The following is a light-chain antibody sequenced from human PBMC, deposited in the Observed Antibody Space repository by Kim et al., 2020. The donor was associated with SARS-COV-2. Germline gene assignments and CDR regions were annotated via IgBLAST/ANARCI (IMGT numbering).Light chain of an antibody. V-gene: IGKV1-39*01. CDR1: QIVSSY. CDR3: EQTYNEHPT. J-gene: IGKJ1*01. CDR2: AAI. Sequence: DIQMTQSPSSLSASVGDRVTITCRASQIVSSYLNWYQQKPGQAPKLLIYAAINLQGGVPSRFSGSGSGTDFTLAINSLQPEDFEIYYCEQTYNEHPTCGQGTKVDIK.